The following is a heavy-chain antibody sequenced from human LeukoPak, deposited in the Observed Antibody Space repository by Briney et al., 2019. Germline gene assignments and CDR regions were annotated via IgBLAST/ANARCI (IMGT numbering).Heavy chain of an antibody. CDR1: GGSFSGYY. J-gene: IGHJ6*02. CDR3: ARDSYYDFWSGSTEYYYYGMDV. CDR2: INHSGST. D-gene: IGHD3-3*01. Sequence: ASETLSLTCAVYGGSFSGYYWSWIRQPPGKGLEWIGEINHSGSTNYNPSLKSRVTISVDTSKNQFSLKLSSVTAADTAVYYCARDSYYDFWSGSTEYYYYGMDVWGQGTTVTVSS. V-gene: IGHV4-34*01.